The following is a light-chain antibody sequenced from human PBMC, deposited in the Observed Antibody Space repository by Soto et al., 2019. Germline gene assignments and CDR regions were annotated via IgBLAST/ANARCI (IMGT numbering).Light chain of an antibody. CDR3: QQLSGYPLT. CDR1: QDISRY. CDR2: GAS. Sequence: IQFTQSPSSLSASVGDRVTITCRASQDISRYLAWYQQKPGRAPKLLIHGASILQSWVPPRFSGSGSETDFTLTINSLQPEDFATYYCQQLSGYPLTFGGGTKVDI. J-gene: IGKJ4*01. V-gene: IGKV1-9*01.